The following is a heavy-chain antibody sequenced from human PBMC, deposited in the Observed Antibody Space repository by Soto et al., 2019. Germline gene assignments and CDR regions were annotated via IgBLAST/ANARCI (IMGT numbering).Heavy chain of an antibody. CDR1: GFTFSSYG. D-gene: IGHD7-27*01. CDR2: ISYDENNK. CDR3: AKVLTGDLDY. Sequence: GGSLRLSYAASGFTFSSYGMNWVRQAPGKGLEWVAVISYDENNKYYADSVKGRFTISRDNSKNTLYLQMNSLRAEDTAVYYCAKVLTGDLDYWGQGTLVTVSS. J-gene: IGHJ4*02. V-gene: IGHV3-30*18.